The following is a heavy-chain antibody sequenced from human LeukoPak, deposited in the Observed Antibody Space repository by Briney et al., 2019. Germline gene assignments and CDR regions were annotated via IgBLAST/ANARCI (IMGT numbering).Heavy chain of an antibody. D-gene: IGHD1-7*01. CDR1: GFTFSTYA. J-gene: IGHJ3*02. V-gene: IGHV3-30*04. CDR2: IFYDEINK. Sequence: GGSLRLSCAASGFTFSTYALHWVRQAPGKGLEWVADIFYDEINKYYADSVKGRFTISKDNSKNTLYLQMNSLRVEDTAVYYCARDHRGWNYGNAFDIWGQGTMVTASS. CDR3: ARDHRGWNYGNAFDI.